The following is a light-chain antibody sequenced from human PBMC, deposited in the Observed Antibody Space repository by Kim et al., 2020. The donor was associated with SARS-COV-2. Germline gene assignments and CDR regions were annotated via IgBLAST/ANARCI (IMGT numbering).Light chain of an antibody. V-gene: IGKV3-11*01. Sequence: LSPGGRATLSCRASQSVSSYLAWYQQKPGQAPRLLIYDASNRATGIPARFSGSGSGTDFTLTISRLEPEDFAVYYCQQRSNWPLTFGGGTKVDIK. CDR2: DAS. J-gene: IGKJ4*01. CDR1: QSVSSY. CDR3: QQRSNWPLT.